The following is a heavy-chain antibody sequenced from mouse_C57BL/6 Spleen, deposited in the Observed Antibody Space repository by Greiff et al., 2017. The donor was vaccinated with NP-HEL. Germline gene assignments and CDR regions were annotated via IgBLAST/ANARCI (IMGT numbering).Heavy chain of an antibody. CDR2: IDPETGGT. J-gene: IGHJ2*01. CDR1: GYTFTDYE. V-gene: IGHV1-15*01. D-gene: IGHD4-1*01. Sequence: QVQLQQSGAELVRPGASVTLSCKASGYTFTDYEMHWVKQTPVHGLEWIGAIDPETGGTAYNQKFKGKAILTADKSSSTAYMELRSLTSEDSAVYYCTREGGTDYFDYWGQGTTLTVSS. CDR3: TREGGTDYFDY.